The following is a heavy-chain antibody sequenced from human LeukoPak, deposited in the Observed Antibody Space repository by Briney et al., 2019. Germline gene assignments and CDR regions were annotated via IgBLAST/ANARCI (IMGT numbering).Heavy chain of an antibody. V-gene: IGHV1-2*02. CDR1: GYTFTSYA. D-gene: IGHD3-10*01. J-gene: IGHJ3*02. CDR2: INPKSGGT. CDR3: ARNLWFGESSDAFDM. Sequence: ASVKVSCKASGYTFTSYAMNWVRQAPGQGLEWMGWINPKSGGTNYAQKFQGRVSMTRDTSISTAYMDMSSLRSDDTAVYYCARNLWFGESSDAFDMWGQGTMVTVSS.